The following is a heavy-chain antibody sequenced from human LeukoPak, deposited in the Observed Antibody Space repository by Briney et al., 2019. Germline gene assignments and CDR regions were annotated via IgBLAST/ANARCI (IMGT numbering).Heavy chain of an antibody. D-gene: IGHD5-24*01. CDR2: ISSSSSTI. J-gene: IGHJ4*02. CDR3: ARGVERWLQVPFDY. CDR1: GFTFSTFG. V-gene: IGHV3-48*04. Sequence: GGSLRLSCAASGFTFSTFGMNWVRQAPGKGLEWVSYISSSSSTIYYADSVKGRFTISRDNAKNSLYLQMNSLRAEDTAVYYCARGVERWLQVPFDYWGQGTLVTVSS.